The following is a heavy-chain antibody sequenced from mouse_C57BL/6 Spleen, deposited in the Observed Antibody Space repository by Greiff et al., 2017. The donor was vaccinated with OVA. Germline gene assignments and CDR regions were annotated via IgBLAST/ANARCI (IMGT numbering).Heavy chain of an antibody. CDR2: IDPETGGT. Sequence: QVQLQQSGAELVRPGASVTLSCKASGYTFTDYEMHWVKQTPVHGLEWIGAIDPETGGTAYNQKFKGKAILTADKSSSTAYMELRSLTSEDSAVYYCTRYGTGTRWYCDVWGTGTTVTVSS. CDR3: TRYGTGTRWYCDV. CDR1: GYTFTDYE. D-gene: IGHD4-1*01. J-gene: IGHJ1*03. V-gene: IGHV1-15*01.